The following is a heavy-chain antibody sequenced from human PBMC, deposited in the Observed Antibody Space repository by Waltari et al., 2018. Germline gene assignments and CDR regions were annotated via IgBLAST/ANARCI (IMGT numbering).Heavy chain of an antibody. D-gene: IGHD1-26*01. CDR2: ISGSGGST. Sequence: EVQLVESGGGLVQPGGSLRLSCAASGFTFSSYAMSWVRQAPGKGLEWVSAISGSGGSTYYADSVKGRFTISRDNSKNTLYLQMNSLRAEDTAVYYCAKALQGGSYRGSPPAYFDYWGQGTLVTVSS. CDR1: GFTFSSYA. J-gene: IGHJ4*02. V-gene: IGHV3-23*04. CDR3: AKALQGGSYRGSPPAYFDY.